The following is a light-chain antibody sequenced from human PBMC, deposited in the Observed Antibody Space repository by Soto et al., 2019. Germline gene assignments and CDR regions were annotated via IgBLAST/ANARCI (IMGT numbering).Light chain of an antibody. CDR1: SSDVGGYNY. CDR2: DVS. J-gene: IGLJ1*01. V-gene: IGLV2-14*01. Sequence: QSALTQPASVSGSPGQSITISCTGTSSDVGGYNYVSWYQQHPGKAPKLMIDDVSNRPSGVSNRFSGSKSGNTASLTISGLQAEDEADYYCSLYTSSSTLVFGTGTKVTVL. CDR3: SLYTSSSTLV.